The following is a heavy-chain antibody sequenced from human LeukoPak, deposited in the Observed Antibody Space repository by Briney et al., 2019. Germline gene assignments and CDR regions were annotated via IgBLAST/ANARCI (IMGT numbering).Heavy chain of an antibody. CDR1: GFTFSSYG. Sequence: GRSLRLSCAASGFTFSSYGMHWVRQAPGKGLEWVAMIWYDGSNTYYADSVKGRFTISRDNSKNTLFLQMDSLRAEDTAVYYCARDRSTTHFGYWGQGTLVSVPS. J-gene: IGHJ4*02. V-gene: IGHV3-33*01. CDR3: ARDRSTTHFGY. CDR2: IWYDGSNT. D-gene: IGHD5/OR15-5a*01.